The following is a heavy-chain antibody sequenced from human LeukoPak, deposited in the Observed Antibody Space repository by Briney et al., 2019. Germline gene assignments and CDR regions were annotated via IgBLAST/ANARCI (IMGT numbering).Heavy chain of an antibody. Sequence: GGSLRLSCAASGFTFSDYYMSWIRQAPGKGLEWVSYISSSGSTIYYADSVKGRLNLSRENAKNSVYLQMNSLRAEDTAVYYCARGACSSTSCPPAYWGQGTLVTVSS. V-gene: IGHV3-11*01. J-gene: IGHJ4*02. D-gene: IGHD2-2*01. CDR1: GFTFSDYY. CDR3: ARGACSSTSCPPAY. CDR2: ISSSGSTI.